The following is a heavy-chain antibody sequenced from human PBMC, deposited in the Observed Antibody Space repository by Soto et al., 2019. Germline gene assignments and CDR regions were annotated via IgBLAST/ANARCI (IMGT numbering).Heavy chain of an antibody. CDR2: ISGSGGTT. CDR3: ARGGRSIAALPGLYYYYYMDV. J-gene: IGHJ6*03. Sequence: GGSLRLSCEASGFTFSDYSMSWVRQAPGGGLEWVSGISGSGGTTYYADSVKGRFTIYRDNSKNTLYLQMNSMRAEDTAVYYCARGGRSIAALPGLYYYYYMDVWGKGTTVTVSS. CDR1: GFTFSDYS. D-gene: IGHD6-6*01. V-gene: IGHV3-23*01.